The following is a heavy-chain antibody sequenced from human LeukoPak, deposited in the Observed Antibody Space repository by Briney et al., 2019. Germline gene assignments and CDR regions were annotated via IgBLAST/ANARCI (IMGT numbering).Heavy chain of an antibody. CDR3: AKANYSGSYYFDS. CDR1: GFSFSRSA. J-gene: IGHJ4*02. CDR2: FSASGGTT. Sequence: GGSLRLSCAASGFSFSRSAMNWVRQAPGKGLEWVSSFSASGGTTYYADSVKGRFTISRDNSKNTLSVQMNSLRAEDTAVYYCAKANYSGSYYFDSWGQGTLVTVSS. D-gene: IGHD1-26*01. V-gene: IGHV3-23*01.